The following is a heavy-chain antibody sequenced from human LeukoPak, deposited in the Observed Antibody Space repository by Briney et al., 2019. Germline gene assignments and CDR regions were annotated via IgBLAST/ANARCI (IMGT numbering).Heavy chain of an antibody. J-gene: IGHJ4*02. Sequence: QPGRSLTLSCAASGFTFSSYGMHWVRQAPGKGLEWVAVISYDGSYKYYADSVKGRFTISRDNSKNTLYLQMNSLRAEDTAVYYCAKVGDYGVYALDYWGQGTLVTVSS. CDR2: ISYDGSYK. D-gene: IGHD4-17*01. V-gene: IGHV3-30*18. CDR1: GFTFSSYG. CDR3: AKVGDYGVYALDY.